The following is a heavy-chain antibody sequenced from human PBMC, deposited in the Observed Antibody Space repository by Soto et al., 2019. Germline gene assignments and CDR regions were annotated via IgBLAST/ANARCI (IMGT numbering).Heavy chain of an antibody. CDR2: INAGNGNT. D-gene: IGHD1-20*01. Sequence: QVQLVQSGAEEKEPGASVKVSCKASGYTFTSYAMHWVRQAPGQRLEWMGWINAGNGNTKYSQKFQGRVTMTRDTSASTAYMELSSLRSEDTAVYYCARGITLPTPLDYWGQGTLVTVSS. CDR1: GYTFTSYA. CDR3: ARGITLPTPLDY. J-gene: IGHJ4*02. V-gene: IGHV1-3*05.